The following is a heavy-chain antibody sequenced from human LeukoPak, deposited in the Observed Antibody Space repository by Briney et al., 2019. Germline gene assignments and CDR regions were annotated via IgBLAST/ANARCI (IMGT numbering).Heavy chain of an antibody. CDR1: GFTFSTFG. CDR3: AKEAEYCSSTSCYYGAFDI. Sequence: PGGSLRLSCAVSGFTFSTFGMHWVRQAPGKGLEWVAFIRYDGSNKYYADSVKGRFTISRDNSKNTLYLQMNSLRAEDTAVYYCAKEAEYCSSTSCYYGAFDIWGQGTMVTVSS. D-gene: IGHD2-2*01. V-gene: IGHV3-30*02. CDR2: IRYDGSNK. J-gene: IGHJ3*02.